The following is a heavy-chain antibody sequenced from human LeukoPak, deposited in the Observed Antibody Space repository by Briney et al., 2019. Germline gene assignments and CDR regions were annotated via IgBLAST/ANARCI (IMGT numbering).Heavy chain of an antibody. Sequence: GESLKISCKGSGYSFTSYWIAWVRQMPGKGLEWMGIIYPGDSDTRYSPSVQGQVTISADKSISTAYLQWSSLKASDTAMYYCARQWYYYDSSGYLMGAFDIWGQGTMVTVSS. D-gene: IGHD3-22*01. CDR1: GYSFTSYW. CDR2: IYPGDSDT. J-gene: IGHJ3*02. V-gene: IGHV5-51*01. CDR3: ARQWYYYDSSGYLMGAFDI.